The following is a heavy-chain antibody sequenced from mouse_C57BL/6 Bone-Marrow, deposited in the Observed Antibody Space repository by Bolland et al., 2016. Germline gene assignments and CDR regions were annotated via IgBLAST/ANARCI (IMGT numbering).Heavy chain of an antibody. Sequence: GGTSYNQKFKGKATLTVNKSSSTAYMELRSLTSEDSAFYYCARKGGYYVDYAMDYWGQGTS. J-gene: IGHJ4*01. V-gene: IGHV1-22*01. D-gene: IGHD2-3*01. CDR3: ARKGGYYVDYAMDY. CDR2: GGT.